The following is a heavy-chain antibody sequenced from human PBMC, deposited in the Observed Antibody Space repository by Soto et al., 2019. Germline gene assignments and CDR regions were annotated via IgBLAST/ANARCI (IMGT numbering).Heavy chain of an antibody. D-gene: IGHD2-15*01. CDR3: AREYCSGGSCYDGGGNYYYMDV. J-gene: IGHJ6*03. CDR1: GYTFTSYG. Sequence: ASVKVSCKASGYTFTSYGISWVRQAPGQGLEWMGWISAYNGNTNYAQKLQGRVTMTTETSTSTAYMELRSLRSDDTAVYYCAREYCSGGSCYDGGGNYYYMDVWGKGTTVTVSS. CDR2: ISAYNGNT. V-gene: IGHV1-18*01.